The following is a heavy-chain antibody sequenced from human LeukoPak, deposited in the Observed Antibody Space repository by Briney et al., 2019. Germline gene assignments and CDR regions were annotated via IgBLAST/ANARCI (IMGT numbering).Heavy chain of an antibody. Sequence: SETLSLTCTVSGGSIRSSSYYWGWIRQPPGKGLEWIGSIYYSGSTYYNPSLKSRVTISVDTSKNQFSLKLSSVTAADTAVYYCARHTTDVKIGPGARYQYYFDYWGQGTLVTVSS. D-gene: IGHD6-6*01. CDR3: ARHTTDVKIGPGARYQYYFDY. J-gene: IGHJ4*02. CDR1: GGSIRSSSYY. V-gene: IGHV4-39*01. CDR2: IYYSGST.